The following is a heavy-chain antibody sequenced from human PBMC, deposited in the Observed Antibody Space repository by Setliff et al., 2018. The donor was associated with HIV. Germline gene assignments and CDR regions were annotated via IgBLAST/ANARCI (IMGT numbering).Heavy chain of an antibody. Sequence: ASVKVSCKASGYTFTSYDINWVRQATGQGLEWMGWMNPESGNTGYAQKFQGGVTLTRDTSMSTAYMELSGLTSDDTAVYYCARRVPHLDYWGQGTLVTVSS. CDR1: GYTFTSYD. CDR2: MNPESGNT. V-gene: IGHV1-8*01. D-gene: IGHD3-3*02. CDR3: ARRVPHLDY. J-gene: IGHJ4*02.